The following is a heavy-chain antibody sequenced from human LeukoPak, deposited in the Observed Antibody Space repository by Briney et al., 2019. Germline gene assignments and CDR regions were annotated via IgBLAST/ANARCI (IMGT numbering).Heavy chain of an antibody. J-gene: IGHJ6*03. Sequence: PSETLSLTCTVSGYSISSGYYWGWIRQPPGKGLEWIGTIYHSGSTYYKPSLKSRVTISVDTSKNLFSLKLSSVTAADTAVYYCARHGRYLNYMDVWGKGTTVTVSS. CDR3: ARHGRYLNYMDV. CDR1: GYSISSGYY. D-gene: IGHD3-10*01. V-gene: IGHV4-38-2*02. CDR2: IYHSGST.